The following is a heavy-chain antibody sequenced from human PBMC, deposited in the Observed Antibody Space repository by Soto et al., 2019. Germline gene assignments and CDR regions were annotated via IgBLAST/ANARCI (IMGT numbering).Heavy chain of an antibody. D-gene: IGHD5-18*01. Sequence: EVQLVESGGGLVKPGGSLRLSCAASGFTFSSYSMNWVRQAPGKGLEWVSSISSSSSYIYYADSAKGRFTISRDNAKNSLYLQMNSLRAEDTAVYYCARADSYGPTDDYWGQGTLVTVSS. V-gene: IGHV3-21*01. CDR3: ARADSYGPTDDY. J-gene: IGHJ4*02. CDR1: GFTFSSYS. CDR2: ISSSSSYI.